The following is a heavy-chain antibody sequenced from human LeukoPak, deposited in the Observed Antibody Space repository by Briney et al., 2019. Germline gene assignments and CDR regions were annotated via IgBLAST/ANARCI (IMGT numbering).Heavy chain of an antibody. Sequence: SSETLSLTCTVSGYSVSTYYWSWIRQPPGKGLEWIGPIYNSANTNYNPSLKSRVAISVDTSKNQFSLKLSSMTAADTAAYYSAGHDPPRRWLQSLAFDFWGEGTLVTVSS. J-gene: IGHJ4*02. V-gene: IGHV4-59*08. CDR1: GYSVSTYY. D-gene: IGHD5-24*01. CDR3: AGHDPPRRWLQSLAFDF. CDR2: IYNSANT.